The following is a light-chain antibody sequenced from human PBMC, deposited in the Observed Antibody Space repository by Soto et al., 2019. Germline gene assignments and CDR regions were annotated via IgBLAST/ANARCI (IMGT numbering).Light chain of an antibody. CDR2: GAS. J-gene: IGKJ5*01. V-gene: IGKV3-20*01. Sequence: IGFPHCPGTPSLSPGERATLSCRASQRVSSIYLAWYQQKPGQAPRLLIYGASIRVTGIPDRFSGSGSGTEFTLTISSLEPDDFAVYYCHQYGSSSFTFGQGTQLEIK. CDR3: HQYGSSSFT. CDR1: QRVSSIY.